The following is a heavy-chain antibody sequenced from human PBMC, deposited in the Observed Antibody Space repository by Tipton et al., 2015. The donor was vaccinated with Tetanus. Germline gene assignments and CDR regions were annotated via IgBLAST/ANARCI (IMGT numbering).Heavy chain of an antibody. CDR2: IYYSGST. V-gene: IGHV4-31*03. J-gene: IGHJ5*02. CDR3: ARDPGIASAGLWFDP. CDR1: GASISSGGYF. D-gene: IGHD6-13*01. Sequence: TLSLTCSVSGASISSGGYFWNWIRHHPGKGLEWIGYIYYSGSTFYNPSLKSRVTISVDTSNNQFSLRLTSVTVADTAVYYCARDPGIASAGLWFDPWGQGTLVTVSS.